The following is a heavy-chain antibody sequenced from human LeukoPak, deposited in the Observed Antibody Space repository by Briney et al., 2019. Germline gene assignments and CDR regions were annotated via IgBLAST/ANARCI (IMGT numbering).Heavy chain of an antibody. V-gene: IGHV1-2*07. J-gene: IGHJ3*02. CDR1: GYTFTGYY. CDR2: INPNSGGT. CDR3: ARDQGDYVWAFDI. D-gene: IGHD4-17*01. Sequence: ASVNVSCKASGYTFTGYYMHWVRQAPGQGLEWMGWINPNSGGTNYAHKFQGRVTMTRDTSISTAYMELSSLRSEDTAVYYCARDQGDYVWAFDIWGQGTMVTVSS.